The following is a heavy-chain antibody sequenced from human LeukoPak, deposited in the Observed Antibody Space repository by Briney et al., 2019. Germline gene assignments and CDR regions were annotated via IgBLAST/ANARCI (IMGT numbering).Heavy chain of an antibody. CDR2: IIPILGIA. V-gene: IGHV1-69*04. Sequence: GASVKVSCKASGGTFSSYAISWVRQAPGQGLEWMGRIIPILGIANYAQKFQGRVTITADKSTSTAYMELSSLRSEDTAVYYCARVATVTTGDYWGQGTQVTVSS. CDR3: ARVATVTTGDY. D-gene: IGHD4-17*01. CDR1: GGTFSSYA. J-gene: IGHJ4*02.